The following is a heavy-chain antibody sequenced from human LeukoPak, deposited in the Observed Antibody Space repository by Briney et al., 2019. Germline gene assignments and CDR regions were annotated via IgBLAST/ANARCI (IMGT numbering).Heavy chain of an antibody. CDR3: AYASSGIAFDV. V-gene: IGHV1-8*01. CDR2: MNPNGGNT. J-gene: IGHJ3*01. Sequence: ASVKVSCLASGSTFTTYDINWVRQATGQGLEWMGWMNPNGGNTGYPQKFQGRVTMTRNTSISTAYMELSGLRSDDTAVYYCAYASSGIAFDVWGQGTVVTVSS. CDR1: GSTFTTYD. D-gene: IGHD2-2*01.